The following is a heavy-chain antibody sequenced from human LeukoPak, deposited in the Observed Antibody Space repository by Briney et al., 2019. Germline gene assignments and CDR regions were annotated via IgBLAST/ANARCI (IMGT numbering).Heavy chain of an antibody. J-gene: IGHJ4*02. CDR1: GFPFSEYS. CDR3: ARAKSMIVVVSPFDY. Sequence: GGSLRLSCAASGFPFSEYSMNWVRQAPGKGLEWVSYIDSSSTIYYADSVKGRFTISRDNAKNSLYLQMNSLRAEDTAVYYCARAKSMIVVVSPFDYWGQGTLVTASS. CDR2: IDSSSTI. D-gene: IGHD3-22*01. V-gene: IGHV3-69-1*01.